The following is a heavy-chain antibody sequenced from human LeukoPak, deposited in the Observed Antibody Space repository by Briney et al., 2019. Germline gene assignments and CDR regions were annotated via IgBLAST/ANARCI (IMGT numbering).Heavy chain of an antibody. V-gene: IGHV1-46*01. J-gene: IGHJ4*02. CDR2: INPSGGST. Sequence: GASVKVSCKASGYTFTSYYMRWVRQAPGQGLEWMGIINPSGGSTSYAQKFQGRVTMTRDMSTSTVYMELSSLRSEDTAVYYCARGGYSSSSRAYFIDYWGQGTLVTVSS. D-gene: IGHD6-6*01. CDR3: ARGGYSSSSRAYFIDY. CDR1: GYTFTSYY.